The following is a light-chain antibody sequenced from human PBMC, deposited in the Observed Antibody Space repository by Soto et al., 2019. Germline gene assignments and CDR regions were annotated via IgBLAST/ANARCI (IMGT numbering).Light chain of an antibody. CDR2: DVS. Sequence: QSALTQPPSASGSPGQSVTISCTGTSSDVGGYNYVSWYQQHPGKAPKLIIYDVSKRPSGVPDRFSGSKSGNTASLTVSGLQTDDEADYYCSSYAGSKNLIFGGGTKLTVL. CDR3: SSYAGSKNLI. V-gene: IGLV2-8*01. J-gene: IGLJ2*01. CDR1: SSDVGGYNY.